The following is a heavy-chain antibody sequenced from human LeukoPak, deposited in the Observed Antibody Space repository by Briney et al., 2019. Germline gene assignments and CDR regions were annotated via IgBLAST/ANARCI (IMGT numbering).Heavy chain of an antibody. D-gene: IGHD5-18*01. V-gene: IGHV1-2*02. CDR1: GYTFTSYY. J-gene: IGHJ4*02. Sequence: GASVKVSCKASGYTFTSYYLHWVRQAPGQGLEWMGWINPNSGGTNYAQKFQGRVTMTRDTSISTAYMELSSLRSDDTAVYYCARGGGYSYRYYFDYWGQGTLVTVSS. CDR2: INPNSGGT. CDR3: ARGGGYSYRYYFDY.